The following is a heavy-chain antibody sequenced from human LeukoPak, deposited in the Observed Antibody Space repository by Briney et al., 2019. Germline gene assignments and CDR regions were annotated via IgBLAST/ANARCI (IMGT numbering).Heavy chain of an antibody. V-gene: IGHV3-53*01. J-gene: IGHJ4*02. CDR3: ARGGGAYCGDDCRRTIDH. Sequence: GGSLRLSCVVSGFTVSSNYMSWVRQAPGKGLEGVSVFYSGGETYYADSVKGRFTVSRDTSKNTLFLQMDSLRAEDTAVYYCARGGGAYCGDDCRRTIDHWGQGTLVTVSS. D-gene: IGHD2-21*02. CDR2: FYSGGET. CDR1: GFTVSSNY.